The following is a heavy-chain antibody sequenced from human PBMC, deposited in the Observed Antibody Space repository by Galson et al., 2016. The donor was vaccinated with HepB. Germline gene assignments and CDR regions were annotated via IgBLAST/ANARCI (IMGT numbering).Heavy chain of an antibody. V-gene: IGHV1-18*01. CDR1: GYTFTSYG. Sequence: SVKVSCKASGYTFTSYGITWVRQAPGQGLEWMGRISPNNGNIIYAQKFQDRVTLTTDTSTTTAYMEVRSLRFDDTAVYYCARETTDMFRGIGGTSDYWGQGTLVTVSS. J-gene: IGHJ4*02. D-gene: IGHD4-17*01. CDR2: ISPNNGNI. CDR3: ARETTDMFRGIGGTSDY.